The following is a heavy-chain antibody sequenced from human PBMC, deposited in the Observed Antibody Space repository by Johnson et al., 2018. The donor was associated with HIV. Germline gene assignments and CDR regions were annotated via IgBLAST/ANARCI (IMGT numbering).Heavy chain of an antibody. CDR2: INSDGSST. D-gene: IGHD3-22*01. J-gene: IGHJ3*02. CDR1: GFTFSTNW. CDR3: ARGRDSSGFNDAFDI. Sequence: VQLVESGGGVVQPGRSLRLSCVGSGFTFSTNWMHWVRQAPGKGLVWVSRINSDGSSTSYADSVKGRFTISRDNAKNTLYLQMDRRGAEETAVYYCARGRDSSGFNDAFDIWGQGTMVTVSS. V-gene: IGHV3-74*02.